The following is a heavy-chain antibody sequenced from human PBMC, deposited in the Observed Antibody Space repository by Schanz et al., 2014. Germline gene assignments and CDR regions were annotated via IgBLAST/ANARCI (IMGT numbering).Heavy chain of an antibody. V-gene: IGHV1-2*02. CDR1: GYSFTEYF. CDR3: ARARYTGYDCSGY. D-gene: IGHD5-12*01. CDR2: INPNSGET. J-gene: IGHJ4*02. Sequence: QVQLVQSGPAVKKPGASMKVSCLASGYSFTEYFLHWVRQAPGQGLEWMGWINPNSGETNYEQKSKGRVTLTSDPSTSKAFMELSGLTSDDTATYFCARARYTGYDCSGYWGQGTLLIVSS.